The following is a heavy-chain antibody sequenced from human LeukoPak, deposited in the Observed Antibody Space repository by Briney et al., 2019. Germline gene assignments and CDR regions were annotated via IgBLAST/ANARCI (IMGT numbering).Heavy chain of an antibody. V-gene: IGHV3-23*01. Sequence: GGSLRVSCAASGFTFSSYAMSWVRQAPGKGLEWVSAISGSGGSTYYADSVKGRFTISRDNSKNTLYLQMNSLRAEDTAVYYCAKWEYQLPWFDPWGQGTLVTVSS. J-gene: IGHJ5*02. D-gene: IGHD2-2*01. CDR2: ISGSGGST. CDR3: AKWEYQLPWFDP. CDR1: GFTFSSYA.